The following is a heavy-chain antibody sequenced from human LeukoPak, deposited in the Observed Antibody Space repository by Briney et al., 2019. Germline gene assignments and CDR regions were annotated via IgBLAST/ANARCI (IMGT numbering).Heavy chain of an antibody. V-gene: IGHV4-39*07. Sequence: PSETLSLTCTVSGGSISSSSYYWGWIRQPPGKGLEWIGSIYYSGSTYYNPSLKSRVTISVDTSKNQFSLKLSSVTAADTAVYYCARDGRQRGERYYHYYMDVWGKGTTVTVSS. D-gene: IGHD2-2*01. CDR3: ARDGRQRGERYYHYYMDV. CDR1: GGSISSSSYY. CDR2: IYYSGST. J-gene: IGHJ6*03.